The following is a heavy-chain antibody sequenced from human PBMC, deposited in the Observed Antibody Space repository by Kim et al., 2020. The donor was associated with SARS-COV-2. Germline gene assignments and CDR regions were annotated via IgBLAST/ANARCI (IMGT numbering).Heavy chain of an antibody. V-gene: IGHV3-23*01. CDR3: AKGKRFLEA. D-gene: IGHD3-3*01. J-gene: IGHJ5*02. CDR2: GST. Sequence: GSTYHADSVKGRITISRDNSKNTLYLQMNSLRAEDTAVYYCAKGKRFLEAWGQGTLVTVSS.